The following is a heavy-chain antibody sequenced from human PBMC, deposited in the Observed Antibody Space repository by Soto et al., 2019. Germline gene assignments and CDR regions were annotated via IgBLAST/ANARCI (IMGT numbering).Heavy chain of an antibody. Sequence: EVQLLESGGGLVQPGGSLRLSCAASGFTFSTYAMSWVRQAPGKGLEWVSSFSGSGRNTYYTDSVKGRFTISRDNSKNKLYLQMESLRAEDTAVYDCARPREAGLYYLDYWGQGTQVSVSS. V-gene: IGHV3-23*01. J-gene: IGHJ4*02. CDR3: ARPREAGLYYLDY. CDR2: FSGSGRNT. CDR1: GFTFSTYA.